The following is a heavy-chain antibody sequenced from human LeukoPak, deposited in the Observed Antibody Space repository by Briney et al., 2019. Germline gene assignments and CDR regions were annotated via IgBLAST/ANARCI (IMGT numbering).Heavy chain of an antibody. CDR2: TYYSGST. V-gene: IGHV4-30-4*01. Sequence: SETLSLTCTVSGGSISSGDYYWSWIRQPPGKGLEWIGYTYYSGSTYYNPSLKSRVTISVDTSKNQFSLKLSSVTAADTAVYYCARADGYNSPLDYWGQGTLVTVSS. J-gene: IGHJ4*02. D-gene: IGHD5-24*01. CDR3: ARADGYNSPLDY. CDR1: GGSISSGDYY.